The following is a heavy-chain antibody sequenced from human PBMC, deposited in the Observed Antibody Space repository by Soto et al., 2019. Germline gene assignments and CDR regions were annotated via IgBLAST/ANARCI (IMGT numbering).Heavy chain of an antibody. J-gene: IGHJ6*02. D-gene: IGHD1-1*01. V-gene: IGHV3-23*01. Sequence: GGSLRLSCAASGFTFTSYAMSWVRQAPGKGLEWVSAISGRGGSTYYADSVKGRFTISRDNSKNTLYLQMNSLRAEDTAVYYCAKDSNWSDDYYYYGMDVWGQGTTVTGSS. CDR1: GFTFTSYA. CDR2: ISGRGGST. CDR3: AKDSNWSDDYYYYGMDV.